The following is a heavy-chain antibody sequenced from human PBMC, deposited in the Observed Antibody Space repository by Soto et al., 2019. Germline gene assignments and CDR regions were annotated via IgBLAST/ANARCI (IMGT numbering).Heavy chain of an antibody. J-gene: IGHJ3*02. CDR1: GYTFTGYY. V-gene: IGHV1-2*02. CDR2: INPNSGGT. Sequence: ASVKVSCKASGYTFTGYYMHWVRQAPGQGLEWMGWINPNSGGTNYAQKFQGRVTMTRDTSISTAYMELSRLRTDDTAVYYCARVLCHTDDCSSTYSPASAFDIWGQGTMVTVSS. D-gene: IGHD2-2*01. CDR3: ARVLCHTDDCSSTYSPASAFDI.